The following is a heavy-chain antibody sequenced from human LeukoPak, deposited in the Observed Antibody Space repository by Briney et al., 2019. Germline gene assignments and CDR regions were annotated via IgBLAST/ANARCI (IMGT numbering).Heavy chain of an antibody. CDR2: IWKDGTNA. J-gene: IGHJ2*01. CDR3: AKGNWGERLDWYFDL. Sequence: PGNSLRLSCAASGFTFSIYGMHWVRQAPGKGLEWVAVIWKDGTNAYYADTVKGRFTISRDNSKTTLYLQMNSLRAEDTAVYYCAKGNWGERLDWYFDLWGRGTLVTVSS. V-gene: IGHV3-33*06. CDR1: GFTFSIYG. D-gene: IGHD1-26*01.